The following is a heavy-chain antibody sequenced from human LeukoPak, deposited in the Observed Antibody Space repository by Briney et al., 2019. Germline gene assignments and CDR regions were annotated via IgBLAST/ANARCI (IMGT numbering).Heavy chain of an antibody. Sequence: SETLSLTCTVSGGSVSSGSYYWSWIRQPPGKGLEWIGYIYYSGSTNYNPSLKSRVTISVDTSKNQFSLKLSSVTAADTAVYYCARNGGNSDYDYWGQGVLVTVSS. CDR2: IYYSGST. V-gene: IGHV4-61*01. J-gene: IGHJ4*02. D-gene: IGHD4-23*01. CDR3: ARNGGNSDYDY. CDR1: GGSVSSGSYY.